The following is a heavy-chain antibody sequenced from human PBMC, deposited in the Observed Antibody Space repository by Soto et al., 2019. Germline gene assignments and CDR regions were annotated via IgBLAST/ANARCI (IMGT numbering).Heavy chain of an antibody. CDR1: GGSFSGYY. CDR3: ARETGRVDY. CDR2: IYYSGST. V-gene: IGHV4-31*11. Sequence: PSETLSLTCAVYGGSFSGYYWSWIRQHPGKGLEWIGYIYYSGSTYYNPSLKSRVTISVDTSKNQFSLKLSSVTAADTAVYYCARETGRVDYWGQGTLVTVSS. J-gene: IGHJ4*02.